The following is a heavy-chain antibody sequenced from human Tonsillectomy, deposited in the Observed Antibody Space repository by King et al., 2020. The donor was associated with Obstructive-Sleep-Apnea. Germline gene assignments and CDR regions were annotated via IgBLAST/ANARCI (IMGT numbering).Heavy chain of an antibody. J-gene: IGHJ6*02. Sequence: VQLVESGGGLVKPGGSLRLSCAASGFTFSNAWMSWVRQAPGKGLEWLGRIKSKTDGETRDYAAPVKGRFTISRDDSKNTLYLQMNSLKTEDTAVYYCMTGPDYGDYVFNHYYGMDVWGQGTTVTVSS. CDR3: MTGPDYGDYVFNHYYGMDV. CDR1: GFTFSNAW. D-gene: IGHD4-17*01. CDR2: IKSKTDGETR. V-gene: IGHV3-15*01.